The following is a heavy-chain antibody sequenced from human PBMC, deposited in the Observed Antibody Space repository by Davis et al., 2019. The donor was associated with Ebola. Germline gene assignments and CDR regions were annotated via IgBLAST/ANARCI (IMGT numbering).Heavy chain of an antibody. D-gene: IGHD1-1*01. V-gene: IGHV1-3*01. CDR1: GHTFSNYA. CDR2: VHGGNGNT. CDR3: ARTGTGLVDY. Sequence: AASVKVSCKAPGHTFSNYAIHWVRQAPGQRLEWMGWVHGGNGNTKYSQRFQGRVTITADKSTSTAYMELSSLRSEDTAVYYCARTGTGLVDYWGQGTLVTVSS. J-gene: IGHJ4*02.